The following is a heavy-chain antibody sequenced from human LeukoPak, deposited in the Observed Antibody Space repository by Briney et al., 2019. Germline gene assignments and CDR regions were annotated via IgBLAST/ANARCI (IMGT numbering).Heavy chain of an antibody. CDR3: AGSTSWYYLGYDY. CDR2: ISFDEINK. CDR1: GFTFSNYA. D-gene: IGHD6-13*01. Sequence: GGSLRLSCAASGFTFSNYAMHWVRQAPRKGLEWVAVISFDEINKNYADSVKGRFTISRDNSENTVYLQMNSLRAEDTAVYYCAGSTSWYYLGYDYWGQGTLVTVSS. V-gene: IGHV3-30-3*01. J-gene: IGHJ4*02.